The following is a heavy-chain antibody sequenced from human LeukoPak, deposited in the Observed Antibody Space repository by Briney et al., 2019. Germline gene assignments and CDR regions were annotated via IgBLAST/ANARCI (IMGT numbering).Heavy chain of an antibody. J-gene: IGHJ4*02. CDR1: GFTFSSYA. D-gene: IGHD3-22*01. V-gene: IGHV3-23*01. CDR2: ISGSGGST. CDR3: AKDQDVGYYDSSGYYDY. Sequence: PGGSLRLSCAASGFTFSSYAMSWVRQAPGKGLEWVSAISGSGGSTYDADSVKGRFTISRDNSKNTLYLQMNSLRAEDTAVYYCAKDQDVGYYDSSGYYDYWGQGTLVTVSS.